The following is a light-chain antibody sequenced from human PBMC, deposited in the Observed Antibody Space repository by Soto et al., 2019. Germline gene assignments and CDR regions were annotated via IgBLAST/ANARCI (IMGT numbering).Light chain of an antibody. J-gene: IGKJ2*01. V-gene: IGKV3-11*01. CDR1: QGVSSY. CDR2: DAS. Sequence: EIVLTQSPATLSLSPGERATLSCRASQGVSSYLAWYQQKPGQAPRLLIYDASNRATGIPARFSGSGSGTDFTLTISSLEPEDFAVYYCQQRSNWPYTFGQGTQLEIK. CDR3: QQRSNWPYT.